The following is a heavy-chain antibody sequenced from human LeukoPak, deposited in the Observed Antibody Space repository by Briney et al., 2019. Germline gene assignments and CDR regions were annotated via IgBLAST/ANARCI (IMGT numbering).Heavy chain of an antibody. CDR2: IHYSGST. Sequence: PSQTLSLTCTVSGGSTSSGGYYWSWIRQHPGKGLEWIGYIHYSGSTYYNPSLKSRVTMSVDTSKSQFSLKLSSVTAADTAVYYCARDEGYYFDYWGQGTLVTVSS. J-gene: IGHJ4*02. CDR1: GGSTSSGGYY. V-gene: IGHV4-31*03. CDR3: ARDEGYYFDY.